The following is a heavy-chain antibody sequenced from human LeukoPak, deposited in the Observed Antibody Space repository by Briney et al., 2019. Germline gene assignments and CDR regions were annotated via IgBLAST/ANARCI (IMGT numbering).Heavy chain of an antibody. D-gene: IGHD1-1*01. Sequence: PGGSLRLSCAASGFTFDDYAMHWVRQAPGKGLEWVANIKPDGSQIYYVDSVKGRFTISRDNAKNSLYLQMNSLRAEDTAVYYCARDLNWETYWGQGTLVTVSS. CDR1: GFTFDDYA. CDR3: ARDLNWETY. V-gene: IGHV3-7*01. CDR2: IKPDGSQI. J-gene: IGHJ4*02.